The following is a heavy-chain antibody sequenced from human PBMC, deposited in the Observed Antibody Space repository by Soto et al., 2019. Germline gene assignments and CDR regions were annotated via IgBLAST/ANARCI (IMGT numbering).Heavy chain of an antibody. CDR2: IYYSGST. Sequence: PSETLSLTCTVSGGSISSGDYYWSWIRQPPGKGLEWIGYIYYSGSTYYNPSLKSRVTISVDTSKNQFSLKLSSVTAADTAMYYCARVFNYDYVWGSYRYKGGDAFDIWGQGTMVTVSS. D-gene: IGHD3-16*02. CDR1: GGSISSGDYY. J-gene: IGHJ3*02. CDR3: ARVFNYDYVWGSYRYKGGDAFDI. V-gene: IGHV4-30-4*01.